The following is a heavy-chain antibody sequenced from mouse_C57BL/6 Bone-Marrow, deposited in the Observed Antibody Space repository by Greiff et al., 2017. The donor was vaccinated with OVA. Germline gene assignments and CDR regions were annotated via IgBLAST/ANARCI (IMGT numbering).Heavy chain of an antibody. J-gene: IGHJ4*01. CDR1: GFSFNTYA. Sequence: EVQLVESGGGLVQPKGSLKLSCAASGFSFNTYAMNWVRQAPGKGLEWVARIRSKSNNYATYYADSVKDRFTISRDDSESMLYLQMNNLKTEDTAMYYCVREGGYVDLSYWGQGTSVTVSS. D-gene: IGHD2-3*01. V-gene: IGHV10-1*01. CDR3: VREGGYVDLSY. CDR2: IRSKSNNYAT.